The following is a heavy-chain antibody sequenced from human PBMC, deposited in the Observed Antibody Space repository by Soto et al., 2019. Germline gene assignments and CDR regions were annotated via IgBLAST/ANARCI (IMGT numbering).Heavy chain of an antibody. Sequence: QLQLQESGPGLVKPSETLSLTFTFSGGSISSSSYYWGWIRQPPGKGLEWIGSIYYSGSTYYNPSHKSRVTISVDTSNNQFSLQLSSVTAADTAVYYCARQADLYLSWGQGTLVTDSS. J-gene: IGHJ4*02. CDR1: GGSISSSSYY. CDR3: ARQADLYLS. CDR2: IYYSGST. V-gene: IGHV4-39*01. D-gene: IGHD3-16*01.